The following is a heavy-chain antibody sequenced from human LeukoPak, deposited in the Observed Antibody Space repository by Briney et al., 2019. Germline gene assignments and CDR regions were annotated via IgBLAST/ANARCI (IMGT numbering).Heavy chain of an antibody. J-gene: IGHJ4*02. V-gene: IGHV1-69*02. CDR3: ARVDYGGNSGFGY. CDR2: IIPILGIA. CDR1: GGTFSSYT. D-gene: IGHD4-23*01. Sequence: SVKVSCKASGGTFSSYTISWVRQAPGQGLEWMGRIIPILGIANYAQKFQGRVTITADKSTSTAYMELSSLRSEDTAVYYCARVDYGGNSGFGYWGQGTPVTVSS.